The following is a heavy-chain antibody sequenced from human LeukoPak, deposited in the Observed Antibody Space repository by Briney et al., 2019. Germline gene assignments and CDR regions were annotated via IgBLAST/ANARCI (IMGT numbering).Heavy chain of an antibody. V-gene: IGHV3-7*01. Sequence: GGSLRLSCAASGFSFSTYWMTWVRQAPGKGLEWVANIKEDGSEKYYVDSVKGRLTISRDNAKNSLDLQMNSLRVEDTAIYYCVKVAKYYYGSETYYFFEHWGQGTPVTASS. CDR1: GFSFSTYW. CDR2: IKEDGSEK. J-gene: IGHJ4*02. D-gene: IGHD3-10*01. CDR3: VKVAKYYYGSETYYFFEH.